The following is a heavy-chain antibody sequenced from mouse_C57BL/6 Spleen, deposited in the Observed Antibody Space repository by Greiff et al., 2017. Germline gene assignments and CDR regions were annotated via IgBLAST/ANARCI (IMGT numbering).Heavy chain of an antibody. Sequence: VKLMESGPGLVAPSQSLSITCTVSGFSLTSYAISWVRQPPGKGLEWLGVIWTGGGTNYNSALKSRLSISKDNAKSQVFLKMNSLQTDDTARYYCARNYDYYGSSYRYFDVWGTGTTVTVSS. V-gene: IGHV2-9-1*01. CDR3: ARNYDYYGSSYRYFDV. CDR2: IWTGGGT. D-gene: IGHD1-1*01. CDR1: GFSLTSYA. J-gene: IGHJ1*03.